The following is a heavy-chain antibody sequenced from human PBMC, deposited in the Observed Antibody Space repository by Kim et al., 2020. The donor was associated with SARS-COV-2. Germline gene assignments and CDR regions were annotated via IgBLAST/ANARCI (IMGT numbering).Heavy chain of an antibody. Sequence: GGSLRLSCVASGYTFSSYAVSWFRQAPGKGLEWISAISKDGVFEYYADSVRGRFTISRDNSRNTMYLQMNTLRVDDTAVYYCARGGGGDHGYWGHGTLVTVSS. CDR1: GYTFSSYA. D-gene: IGHD3-16*01. J-gene: IGHJ4*01. V-gene: IGHV3-23*01. CDR3: ARGGGGDHGY. CDR2: ISKDGVFE.